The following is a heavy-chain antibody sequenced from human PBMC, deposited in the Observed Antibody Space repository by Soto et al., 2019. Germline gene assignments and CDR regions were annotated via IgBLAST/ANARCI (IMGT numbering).Heavy chain of an antibody. CDR2: ISSSSSYI. CDR1: GFTFSSYS. V-gene: IGHV3-21*01. D-gene: IGHD2-2*01. Sequence: GGSLRLSCAASGFTFSSYSMNWVRQAPGKGLEWVSSISSSSSYIYYADSVKGRFTISRDNAKNSLYLQMNSLRAEDTAVYYCARPLEDIVVVPAAISLYDYYYYGMDVWGQGTTVTV. J-gene: IGHJ6*02. CDR3: ARPLEDIVVVPAAISLYDYYYYGMDV.